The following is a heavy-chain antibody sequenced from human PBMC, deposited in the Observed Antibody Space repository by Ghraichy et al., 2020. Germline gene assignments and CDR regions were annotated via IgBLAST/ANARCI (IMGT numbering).Heavy chain of an antibody. Sequence: SETLSLTCTVSGGSISSSSYYWGWIRQPPGKGLEWIGSIYYSGSTYYNPSLKSRVTISVDTSKNQFSLKLSSVTASDTAVYYCASQYTIFGVVIIDYYYYGMDVWGQGTTVTVSS. D-gene: IGHD3-3*01. CDR2: IYYSGST. J-gene: IGHJ6*02. CDR3: ASQYTIFGVVIIDYYYYGMDV. V-gene: IGHV4-39*01. CDR1: GGSISSSSYY.